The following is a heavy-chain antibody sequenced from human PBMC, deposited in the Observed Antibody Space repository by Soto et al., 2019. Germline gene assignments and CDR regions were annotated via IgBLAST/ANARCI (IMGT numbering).Heavy chain of an antibody. CDR3: AKVGDGYNFYYYGMDV. CDR1: GFTFSSYG. J-gene: IGHJ6*02. Sequence: QVQLVESGGGVVQPGRSLRLSCAASGFTFSSYGMHWVRQAPGKGLEWVAVISYDGSNKYYADSVKGRFTISRDNSKNTLYLQMNSLRAEDKAVYYCAKVGDGYNFYYYGMDVWGQGTTVTVSS. CDR2: ISYDGSNK. D-gene: IGHD5-18*01. V-gene: IGHV3-30*18.